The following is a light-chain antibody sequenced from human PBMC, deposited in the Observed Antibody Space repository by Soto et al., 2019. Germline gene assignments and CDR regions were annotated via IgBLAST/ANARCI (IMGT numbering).Light chain of an antibody. CDR1: KLASKS. Sequence: SYELTQPPSVSAAPGQTARMTCAGSKLASKSVHWYQQKPGQALVLVVYDDSDRPSGVPERFSGFNSANTATLTIRRVEAGDEADYYCQVWDSDSDDWVFGGGTKVTVL. CDR2: DDS. J-gene: IGLJ3*02. CDR3: QVWDSDSDDWV. V-gene: IGLV3-21*02.